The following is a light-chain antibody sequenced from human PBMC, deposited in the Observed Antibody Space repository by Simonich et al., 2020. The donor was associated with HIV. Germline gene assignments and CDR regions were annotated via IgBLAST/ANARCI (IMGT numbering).Light chain of an antibody. CDR1: QSVSSNY. CDR2: GAS. V-gene: IGKV3-20*01. J-gene: IGKJ1*01. CDR3: QHFGRSPWT. Sequence: EIVLTQSPGTLSLSPGEGATLSCRASQSVSSNYLAWYQQKPGQAPRLLIYGASSRATGIPDRFSGSGSGTGFTLTISRLEPEDFAVYYCQHFGRSPWTFGQGTKVEIK.